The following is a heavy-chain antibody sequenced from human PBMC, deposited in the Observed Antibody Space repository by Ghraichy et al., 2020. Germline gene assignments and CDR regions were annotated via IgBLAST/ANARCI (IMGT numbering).Heavy chain of an antibody. J-gene: IGHJ6*02. CDR2: ISGSGGST. Sequence: GESLNISCAASGFTFSSYAMSWVRQAPGKGLEWVSAISGSGGSTYYADSVKGRFTISRDNSKNTLYLQMNSLRAEDTAVYYCAKAQYSSSWYSGMDVWGQGTTVTVSS. V-gene: IGHV3-23*01. D-gene: IGHD6-13*01. CDR1: GFTFSSYA. CDR3: AKAQYSSSWYSGMDV.